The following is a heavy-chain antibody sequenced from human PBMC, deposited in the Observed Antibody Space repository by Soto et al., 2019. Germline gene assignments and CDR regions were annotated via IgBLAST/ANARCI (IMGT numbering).Heavy chain of an antibody. CDR1: GFTFSRHT. J-gene: IGHJ4*02. V-gene: IGHV3-30-3*01. D-gene: IGHD3-3*01. CDR2: ISDDGSNT. Sequence: QVQLVESGGGVVQPGRSLRLSCAASGFTFSRHTMHWVRQAPGKGLAWVAAISDDGSNTYYEDSVKGRFTISRDNSKNTLYMQMKNLRSEDTAVQHCAREVYYDSWSGFNTLPYYLDDWGQGTLVTVSS. CDR3: AREVYYDSWSGFNTLPYYLDD.